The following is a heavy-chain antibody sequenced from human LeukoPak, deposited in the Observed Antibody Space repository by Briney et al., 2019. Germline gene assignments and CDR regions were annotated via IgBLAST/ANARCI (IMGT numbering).Heavy chain of an antibody. V-gene: IGHV3-7*01. CDR3: ARESYNFYNVDY. Sequence: GGSLRLSCAASGFTFSTHAMIWVRQAPGKGLEWVANIKQDGSEKYYVDSVKGRFTISRDNAKNSLYLQMNSLRAEDMAVYYCARESYNFYNVDYWGQGTLVTVSS. D-gene: IGHD3-3*01. CDR2: IKQDGSEK. J-gene: IGHJ4*02. CDR1: GFTFSTHA.